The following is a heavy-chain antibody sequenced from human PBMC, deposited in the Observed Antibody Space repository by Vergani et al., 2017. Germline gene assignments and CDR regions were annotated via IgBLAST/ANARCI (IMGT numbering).Heavy chain of an antibody. CDR1: GFTFNSYA. J-gene: IGHJ1*01. CDR2: IDNSGRSI. Sequence: VQLVESGGGVVQPGGSLRLSCAASGFTFNSYAMSWVRQVPGKGLEWVATIDNSGRSIYYTDSVKGRFTISRDNSKSTLFLQMNSLSAEDTALYYCAKSRASLDLWCEHFQHWGRGTLVTVSS. D-gene: IGHD3/OR15-3a*01. V-gene: IGHV3-23*04. CDR3: AKSRASLDLWCEHFQH.